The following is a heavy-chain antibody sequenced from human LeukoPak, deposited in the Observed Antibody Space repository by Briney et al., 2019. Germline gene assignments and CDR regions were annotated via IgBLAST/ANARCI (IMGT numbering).Heavy chain of an antibody. D-gene: IGHD3-9*01. CDR2: IRNGGSER. CDR3: AKDKYSGTSFVW. Sequence: GGSLRLSCTASGFTFSSYGMHWVRQAPGKGLEWVSYIRNGGSERDHADSVKGRFTISRDNSKNTLYLQMNSLRPEDSAVYYCAKDKYSGTSFVWWGPRTLVTVSS. V-gene: IGHV3-30*02. CDR1: GFTFSSYG. J-gene: IGHJ4*02.